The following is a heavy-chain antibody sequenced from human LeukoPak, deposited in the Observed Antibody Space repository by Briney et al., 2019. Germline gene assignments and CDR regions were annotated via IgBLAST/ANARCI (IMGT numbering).Heavy chain of an antibody. CDR2: IYTSGST. CDR3: ARGGLHCSGGSCYSENWFDP. CDR1: GGSISSYY. Sequence: PSETLSLTCTVSGGSISSYYCSWIRQPAGKGLEWIGRIYTSGSTNYNPSLKSRVTMSVDTSKNQFSLKLSSVTAADTAVYYCARGGLHCSGGSCYSENWFDPRGQGTLVTVSS. V-gene: IGHV4-4*07. D-gene: IGHD2-15*01. J-gene: IGHJ5*02.